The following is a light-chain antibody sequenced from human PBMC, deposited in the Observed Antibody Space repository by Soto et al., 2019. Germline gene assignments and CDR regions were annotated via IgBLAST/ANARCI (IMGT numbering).Light chain of an antibody. J-gene: IGLJ2*01. CDR2: DVS. V-gene: IGLV2-11*01. Sequence: SALTQPRSVSGSPGQSVTISCTGTSSDVGAYNYVSWFQQHPGKAPKLMMSDVSKRPSGVPDRFSGSKSGTTASLTISGLQAEDEADYYCCSYAGSYTLLFGGGTKVTVL. CDR1: SSDVGAYNY. CDR3: CSYAGSYTLL.